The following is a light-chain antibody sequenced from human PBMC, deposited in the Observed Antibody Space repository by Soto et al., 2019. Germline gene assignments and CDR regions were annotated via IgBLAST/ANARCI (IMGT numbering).Light chain of an antibody. V-gene: IGKV3-11*02. J-gene: IGKJ4*01. Sequence: VLTQSPDTLSLSPGERAILSCRATETVGSNLAWFQQKPGQTPRLLIYDTSTRVPGIPARVRSTGYGRDFTLTISSLEPEDFAVYYCQQRSVWPPLNFGGGTEVQIK. CDR3: QQRSVWPPLN. CDR2: DTS. CDR1: ETVGSN.